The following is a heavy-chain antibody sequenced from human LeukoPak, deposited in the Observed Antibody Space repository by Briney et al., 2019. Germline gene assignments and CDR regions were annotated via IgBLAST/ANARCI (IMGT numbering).Heavy chain of an antibody. CDR3: ARQPTVKRGAVASNFDY. J-gene: IGHJ4*02. CDR1: GGLLTTSIHY. Sequence: SETLSLTCSVSGGLLTTSIHYWAWIRQPPGKGLKWIASIYYNGITYYDASLESRVTMSVDTSTNQFSLRLRSVSAADTSVYYCARQPTVKRGAVASNFDYWGRGTLVTVSS. D-gene: IGHD6-19*01. CDR2: IYYNGIT. V-gene: IGHV4-39*01.